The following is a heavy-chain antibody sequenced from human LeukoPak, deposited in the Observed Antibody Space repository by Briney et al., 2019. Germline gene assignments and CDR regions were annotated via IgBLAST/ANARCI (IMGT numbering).Heavy chain of an antibody. D-gene: IGHD2-15*01. Sequence: TGGTRRRSCAASGFTFSSYAMRWVRQAPGKGREWVSAISGSGGSTYYADSVKGRFTISRDNSKNTLYLQMNSLRAEDTAVYYCASVVVAARGFDYWGQGTLVTVSS. J-gene: IGHJ4*02. CDR1: GFTFSSYA. V-gene: IGHV3-23*01. CDR3: ASVVVAARGFDY. CDR2: ISGSGGST.